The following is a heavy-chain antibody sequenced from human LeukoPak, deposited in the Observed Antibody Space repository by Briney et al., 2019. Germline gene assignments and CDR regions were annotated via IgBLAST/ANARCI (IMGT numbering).Heavy chain of an antibody. Sequence: GESLKISCKGSGYSLTSYWIGWVRQMPGKGLEWMGIIYPGYSDTRYSPSFQGQVTISAEKSISTAHLPPRSPKSSDTATYYCASAMRGGGSRIFVYWGEGTLVTVSS. V-gene: IGHV5-51*06. D-gene: IGHD2-15*01. J-gene: IGHJ4*02. CDR3: ASAMRGGGSRIFVY. CDR1: GYSLTSYW. CDR2: IYPGYSDT.